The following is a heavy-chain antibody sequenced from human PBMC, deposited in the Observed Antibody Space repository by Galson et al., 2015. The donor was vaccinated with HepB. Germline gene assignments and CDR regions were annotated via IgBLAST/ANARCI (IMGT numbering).Heavy chain of an antibody. V-gene: IGHV3-23*01. CDR3: AKGSGAGRPYYFDY. Sequence: SPRLCCAASGFHFRCYVLSWARPAPGKGLDWFSAISGGDYNTYYADSVTGRFTISRDNSKNTLYLQMNNLGAEDTAVYYCAKGSGAGRPYYFDYWGQGTLVTVSS. D-gene: IGHD6-6*01. J-gene: IGHJ4*02. CDR2: ISGGDYNT. CDR1: GFHFRCYV.